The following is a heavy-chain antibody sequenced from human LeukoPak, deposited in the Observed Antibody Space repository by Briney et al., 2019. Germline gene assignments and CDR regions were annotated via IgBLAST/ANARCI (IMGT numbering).Heavy chain of an antibody. CDR3: ARDRRRAYYDSSGTNAFDI. Sequence: SETLSLTCTVSGGSISSYYWSWIRQPAGKGLEWIGRIYTSGITNYNPSLKSRVTMSVDTSKNQFSLKLSSVTAADTAVYYCARDRRRAYYDSSGTNAFDIWGQGTMVTVSS. CDR1: GGSISSYY. J-gene: IGHJ3*02. D-gene: IGHD3-22*01. CDR2: IYTSGIT. V-gene: IGHV4-4*07.